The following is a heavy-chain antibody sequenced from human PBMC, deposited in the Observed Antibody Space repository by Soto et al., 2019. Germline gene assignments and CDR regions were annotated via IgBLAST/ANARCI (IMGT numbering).Heavy chain of an antibody. Sequence: GASVKVSCKASGYTFTTYAMHWVRQAPGQRLEWMGWINAGNGNTKYSQKFQGRVIFTRDTSANTAYMELSSLRSEDTAVYFCARSVRPVYASMSDPFSPVPRNSYYYGMDVWGQGTTVTVSS. J-gene: IGHJ6*02. V-gene: IGHV1-3*01. CDR2: INAGNGNT. CDR3: ARSVRPVYASMSDPFSPVPRNSYYYGMDV. CDR1: GYTFTTYA. D-gene: IGHD2-2*01.